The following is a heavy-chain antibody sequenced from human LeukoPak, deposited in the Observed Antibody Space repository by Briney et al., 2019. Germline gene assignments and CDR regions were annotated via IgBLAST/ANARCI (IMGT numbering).Heavy chain of an antibody. Sequence: ASVKVSCKASGYTFTGYYIHWVRQAPGQGLEWMGWINPNSGGTNYAQKFQGRVTMTRDTSISTAYMELSRLRSDDTAVYYCARVLVVVPPAMNDYWGQGTLVTVSS. CDR2: INPNSGGT. J-gene: IGHJ4*02. CDR3: ARVLVVVPPAMNDY. D-gene: IGHD2-2*01. V-gene: IGHV1-2*02. CDR1: GYTFTGYY.